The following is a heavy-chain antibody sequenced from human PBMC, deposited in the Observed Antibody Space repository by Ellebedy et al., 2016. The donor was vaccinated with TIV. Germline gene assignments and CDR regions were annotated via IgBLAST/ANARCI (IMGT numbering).Heavy chain of an antibody. J-gene: IGHJ4*01. V-gene: IGHV4-39*01. CDR2: VYYSGLT. D-gene: IGHD2/OR15-2a*01. CDR3: AGQGDFYASGNFPYFDS. Sequence: SETLSLTCSVSGGSISSSSYYWAWIRQPPGTGLEWIGSVYYSGLTYYNPSLEGRVTISIDTSQNHFSLKLNSVTAADTAVYYCAGQGDFYASGNFPYFDSWGHGTVVTVS. CDR1: GGSISSSSYY.